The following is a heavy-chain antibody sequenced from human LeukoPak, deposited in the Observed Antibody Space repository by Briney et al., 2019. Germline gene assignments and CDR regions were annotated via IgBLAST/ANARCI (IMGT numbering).Heavy chain of an antibody. CDR2: INHSGST. CDR3: ARGRVVRGVIKNSHDY. Sequence: SETLSLTCAVYGGSFSGYYWSWIRQPPGKGLEWIGEINHSGSTNYNPSLKSRVTISVDTSKNQFSLKLSSVTAADTAVYYCARGRVVRGVIKNSHDYWAREPWSPSPQ. V-gene: IGHV4-34*01. D-gene: IGHD3-10*01. CDR1: GGSFSGYY. J-gene: IGHJ4*02.